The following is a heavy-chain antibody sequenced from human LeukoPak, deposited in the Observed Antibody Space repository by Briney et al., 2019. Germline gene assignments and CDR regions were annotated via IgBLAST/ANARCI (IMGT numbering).Heavy chain of an antibody. Sequence: GGSLRLSCAASGLTFSSNDMSRVRQDPGQGLESASAISGSGSRTYYAAYVKGRLTISRDNSKNTLYLQMNRLRAEDTAVYYCAKVNKQQLVKGGMDYWGQGTLVTVSS. CDR1: GLTFSSND. CDR2: ISGSGSRT. CDR3: AKVNKQQLVKGGMDY. J-gene: IGHJ4*02. V-gene: IGHV3-23*01. D-gene: IGHD6-13*01.